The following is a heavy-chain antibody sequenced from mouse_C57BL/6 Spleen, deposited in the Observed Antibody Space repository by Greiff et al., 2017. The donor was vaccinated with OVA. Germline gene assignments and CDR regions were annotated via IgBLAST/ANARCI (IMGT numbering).Heavy chain of an antibody. J-gene: IGHJ2*01. CDR1: GYTFTSYT. Sequence: VQLQQSGAELARPGASVKMSCKASGYTFTSYTMHWVKQRPGQGLEWIGYINPSSGYTKYNQKFKDKATLTADKSSSTAYMQLSSLTSEDSAVYYCAREGDDPYCDYWGQGTTLTVSS. D-gene: IGHD2-3*01. CDR2: INPSSGYT. CDR3: AREGDDPYCDY. V-gene: IGHV1-4*01.